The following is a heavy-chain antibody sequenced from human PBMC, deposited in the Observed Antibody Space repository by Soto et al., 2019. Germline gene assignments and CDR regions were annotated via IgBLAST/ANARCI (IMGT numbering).Heavy chain of an antibody. V-gene: IGHV1-18*01. J-gene: IGHJ4*02. CDR3: GRAPRPGRFFDPPLDY. CDR2: ISAYNGNT. Sequence: QVQLVQSGAEVKKPGASVKVSCKASGYTFTSYGISWVRQAPGHGLEWMGWISAYNGNTNYAQKLQGRVTMTTDTSRSPAYMELRGWRSEHPAVYYWGRAPRPGRFFDPPLDYEGQGPLVPVSS. D-gene: IGHD3-9*01. CDR1: GYTFTSYG.